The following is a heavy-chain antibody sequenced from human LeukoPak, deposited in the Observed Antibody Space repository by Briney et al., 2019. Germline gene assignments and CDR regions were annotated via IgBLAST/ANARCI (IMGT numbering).Heavy chain of an antibody. CDR3: ARRLRDRHLFHYDYYMDV. Sequence: GGSRRLACAAAGFTFSSYDMRWVRQAARKWLEWVSAIGTAGDTYYPGSVTGRFTISRENAKTSLYLQMNSLRAGDTAVYYCARRLRDRHLFHYDYYMDVWGKGTTVTVSS. CDR1: GFTFSSYD. D-gene: IGHD5-12*01. CDR2: IGTAGDT. J-gene: IGHJ6*03. V-gene: IGHV3-13*01.